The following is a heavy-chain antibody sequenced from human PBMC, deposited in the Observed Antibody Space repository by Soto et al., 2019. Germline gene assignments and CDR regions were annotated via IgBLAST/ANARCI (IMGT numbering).Heavy chain of an antibody. CDR2: INPSGGST. CDR1: GYTFTSYY. D-gene: IGHD5-12*01. V-gene: IGHV1-46*01. Sequence: ASVKVSCKASGYTFTSYYMHWVRQAPGQGLEWMGIINPSGGSTSYAQKFQGRVTMTRDTSTSTVYMELSSLRSEDTAAYYCARPGQYSGYDSVPLDGMDVWGQGTTVTVSS. CDR3: ARPGQYSGYDSVPLDGMDV. J-gene: IGHJ6*02.